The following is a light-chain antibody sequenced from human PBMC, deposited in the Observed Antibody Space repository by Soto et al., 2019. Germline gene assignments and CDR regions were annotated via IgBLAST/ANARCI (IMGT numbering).Light chain of an antibody. V-gene: IGKV3-11*01. J-gene: IGKJ5*01. CDR2: SAS. Sequence: EIVLTQSPGTLSLSPGERATLSCRASQSVTSSFLAWYQQKPGQAPRLLIYSASHRATGIPARFSGSGSGTDFTLTISSLEPEDFAVYYCQQRSNWPPITFGQGTRLEIK. CDR1: QSVTSSF. CDR3: QQRSNWPPIT.